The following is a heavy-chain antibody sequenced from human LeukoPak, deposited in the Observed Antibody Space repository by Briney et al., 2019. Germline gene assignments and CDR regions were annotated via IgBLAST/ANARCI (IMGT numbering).Heavy chain of an antibody. Sequence: GGSLRLSRAASGFTFSCYEMNWVRQAPGKGLEWVSYISSSGSTIYYADSVKGRFTISRDNAKNSLYLQMNSLRAEDTAVYYCARLAGGYCYYMDVWGKGTTVTVSS. J-gene: IGHJ6*03. CDR3: ARLAGGYCYYMDV. D-gene: IGHD2-21*01. CDR1: GFTFSCYE. V-gene: IGHV3-48*03. CDR2: ISSSGSTI.